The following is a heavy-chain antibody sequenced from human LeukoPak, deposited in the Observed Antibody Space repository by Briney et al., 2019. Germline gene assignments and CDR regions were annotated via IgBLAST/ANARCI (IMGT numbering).Heavy chain of an antibody. J-gene: IGHJ4*02. CDR3: AQSWRSQGCSGGSCYEFHH. D-gene: IGHD2-15*01. CDR2: IYWDDDK. Sequence: SDPTLVKPTQTLTPTCTFSGFSLSTSGVGVGWIRQPPGKALEWLAIIYWDDDKRHSPSLKSRVTITKDTSKNQVVLTMTNMDPVDTGTYYCAQSWRSQGCSGGSCYEFHHWGQGTLVTVSS. V-gene: IGHV2-5*02. CDR1: GFSLSTSGVG.